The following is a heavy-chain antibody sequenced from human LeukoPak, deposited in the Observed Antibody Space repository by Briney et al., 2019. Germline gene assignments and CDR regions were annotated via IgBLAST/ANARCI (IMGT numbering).Heavy chain of an antibody. J-gene: IGHJ3*02. CDR2: IYHSGST. CDR1: GYSISSGYY. CDR3: ARHAEDYYEISDALDI. V-gene: IGHV4-38-2*01. D-gene: IGHD3-22*01. Sequence: SETLSLTCAVSGYSISSGYYWGWIRQPPGKGLEWIGSIYHSGSTYYNPSLKSRVTISVDTSKNQFSLKLSSVTAADTAVYYCARHAEDYYEISDALDIWGQGTMVTVSS.